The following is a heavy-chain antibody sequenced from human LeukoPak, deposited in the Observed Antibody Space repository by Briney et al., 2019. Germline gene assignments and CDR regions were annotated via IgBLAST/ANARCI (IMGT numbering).Heavy chain of an antibody. D-gene: IGHD6-19*01. CDR3: ARVYVSIAVAGIVDY. V-gene: IGHV3-23*01. CDR2: ITYSGGNT. J-gene: IGHJ4*02. Sequence: PGGTLKLSCAASGFTFTSYGMSWFRQAPGKGLEWVSSITYSGGNTYYADSVKGRFTISRDNSKNTLYLQMSSLRAEDTAVYYCARVYVSIAVAGIVDYWGQGTLVTVSS. CDR1: GFTFTSYG.